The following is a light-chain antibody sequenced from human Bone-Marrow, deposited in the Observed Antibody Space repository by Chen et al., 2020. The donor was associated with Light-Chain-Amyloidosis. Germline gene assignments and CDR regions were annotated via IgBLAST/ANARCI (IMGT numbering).Light chain of an antibody. CDR2: GSS. CDR1: QTISSNY. J-gene: IGKJ4*01. Sequence: EIVLTQSPGTLSLSPGEGANLSCRASQTISSNYLTWYQQKFGQAPRLLIYGSSSRATGIPDRFTGSGTGTDFTLSINRVKPQDFAMYYCQQYGTSPLTFGGGTKVEIK. CDR3: QQYGTSPLT. V-gene: IGKV3-20*01.